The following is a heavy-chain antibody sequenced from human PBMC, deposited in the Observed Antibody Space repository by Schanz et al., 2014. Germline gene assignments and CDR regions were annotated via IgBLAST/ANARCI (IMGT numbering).Heavy chain of an antibody. Sequence: QMQLVESGGGLVKPGGSLRLSCVASGFSFSDSFMSWIRQTPEKGLEWIAFMSHSGGVIYYAESVRGRFFISRDNAKNALYLQMKSLRVDGTAVYYCARDQTMFGVTYPDAYDVWGRGTMVNVSS. CDR1: GFSFSDSF. CDR2: MSHSGGVI. D-gene: IGHD3-3*01. J-gene: IGHJ3*01. CDR3: ARDQTMFGVTYPDAYDV. V-gene: IGHV3-11*01.